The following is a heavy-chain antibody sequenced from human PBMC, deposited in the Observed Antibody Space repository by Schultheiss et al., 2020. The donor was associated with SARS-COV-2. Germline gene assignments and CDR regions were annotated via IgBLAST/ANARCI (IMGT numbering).Heavy chain of an antibody. CDR2: IYAKNGGT. V-gene: IGHV1-24*01. J-gene: IGHJ4*02. CDR3: ARDWEGRFDY. Sequence: ASVKVSCKVSGYTLTELSMHWVRQAPGKGLEWMGWIYAKNGGTNFSQKFQGRVTLTIDTSTSTAYMEMRSLRSEDTAVYYCARDWEGRFDYWGQGTLVTVSS. D-gene: IGHD1-26*01. CDR1: GYTLTELS.